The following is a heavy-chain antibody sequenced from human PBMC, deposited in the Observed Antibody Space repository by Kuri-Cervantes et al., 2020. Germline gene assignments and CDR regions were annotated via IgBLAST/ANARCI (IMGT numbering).Heavy chain of an antibody. D-gene: IGHD3-3*01. V-gene: IGHV4-34*01. CDR1: GGSFSGYY. J-gene: IGHJ4*02. Sequence: GSLRLSCAVYGGSFSGYYWSWVRQPPGKGLEWIGEIYHSGSTNYNPSLKSRVTISVDTSKNQFSLKLSSVTAADTAVYYCARGREWRQKYYFDYWGQGTLVTVSS. CDR2: IYHSGST. CDR3: ARGREWRQKYYFDY.